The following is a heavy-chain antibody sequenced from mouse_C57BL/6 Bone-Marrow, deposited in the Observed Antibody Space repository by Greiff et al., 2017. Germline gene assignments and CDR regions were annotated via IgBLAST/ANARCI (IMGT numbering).Heavy chain of an antibody. Sequence: EVQLVESGGGLVKPGGSLKLSCAASGFTFSSYAMSWVRQTPEQRLEWVATISDGGSYTYYPDNVKGRFTISRDNAKNNLNLQMSHLKSEDTAMYYCARGPLDYWGQGTSVTVSS. CDR3: ARGPLDY. CDR2: ISDGGSYT. V-gene: IGHV5-4*01. J-gene: IGHJ4*01. CDR1: GFTFSSYA.